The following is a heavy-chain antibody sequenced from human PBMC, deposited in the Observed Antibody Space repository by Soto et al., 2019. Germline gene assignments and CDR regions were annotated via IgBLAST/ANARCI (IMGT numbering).Heavy chain of an antibody. CDR2: MSYDGINK. CDR3: AKDGGVRQYYYYYGMDV. J-gene: IGHJ6*02. D-gene: IGHD3-16*01. Sequence: QVHLVESGGGVVQPGRSLRLSCAASGFTFSAYGMHWVRQAPGKGLEWEALMSYDGINKYYADSVKGRFTISRDNSRNTLYLQMNSLGAEDTAVYYCAKDGGVRQYYYYYGMDVWGQGTTVTVSS. V-gene: IGHV3-30*18. CDR1: GFTFSAYG.